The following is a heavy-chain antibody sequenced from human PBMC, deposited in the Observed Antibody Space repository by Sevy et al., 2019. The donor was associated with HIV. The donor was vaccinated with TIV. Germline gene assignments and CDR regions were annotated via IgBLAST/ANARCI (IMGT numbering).Heavy chain of an antibody. J-gene: IGHJ4*02. CDR1: GFTFSSYA. V-gene: IGHV3-23*01. CDR2: ISGSGGST. D-gene: IGHD6-19*01. Sequence: GGSLRLSCAASGFTFSSYAMSWVRQAPGKGLEWVSAISGSGGSTYYADSVKGRFTISRDNSKNTLYLQMNSLRAEDTAVYYCAKEEYSSGWPPGYFDYWGQGTLVTVSS. CDR3: AKEEYSSGWPPGYFDY.